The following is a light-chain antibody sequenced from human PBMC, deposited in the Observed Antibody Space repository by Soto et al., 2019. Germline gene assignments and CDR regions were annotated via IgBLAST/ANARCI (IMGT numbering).Light chain of an antibody. V-gene: IGLV2-14*01. CDR2: EVS. Sequence: QSALTQPASVSGSPGQSITISCTGTSSDVGASDYVSWCQQHPGKAPKLIISEVSNRPSGVSSRFSGSKSGNTASLTISGLHPEDEASYYCTSYTSSSTRVFGTGTKLTVL. CDR3: TSYTSSSTRV. J-gene: IGLJ1*01. CDR1: SSDVGASDY.